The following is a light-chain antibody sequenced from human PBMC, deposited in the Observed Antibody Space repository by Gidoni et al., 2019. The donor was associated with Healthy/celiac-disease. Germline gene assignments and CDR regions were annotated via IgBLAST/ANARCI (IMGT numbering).Light chain of an antibody. CDR3: QQYYSTPIT. J-gene: IGKJ5*01. CDR2: WAS. V-gene: IGKV4-1*01. Sequence: AVSLGERATINCKSSQSVLYSSNNKNYLAWYQQKPGQPPKLLIYWASTRESGVPDRFSGSGSGTDFTLTISSLQAEDVAVYYCQQYYSTPITFGQXTRLEIK. CDR1: QSVLYSSNNKNY.